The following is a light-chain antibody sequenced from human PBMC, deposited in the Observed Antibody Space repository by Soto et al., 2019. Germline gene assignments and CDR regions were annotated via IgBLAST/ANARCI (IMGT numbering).Light chain of an antibody. CDR2: RAS. J-gene: IGKJ4*01. Sequence: EIVLTQSPDTLSLSPGERATLSCRASQSVSSSFLAWYHKKPGQAPRLLIYRASSRATGITDRFTGSGSGTDFTLTISRLEPEDFAVYYCQQYESSPLTFGGGTKVEIK. V-gene: IGKV3-20*01. CDR1: QSVSSSF. CDR3: QQYESSPLT.